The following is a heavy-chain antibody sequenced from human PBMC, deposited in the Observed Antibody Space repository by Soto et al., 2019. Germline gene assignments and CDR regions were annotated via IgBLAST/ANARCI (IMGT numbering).Heavy chain of an antibody. Sequence: QITLMESGPTLVKPTQTLTLTCTFSGFSLSTSGVGVGWIRQSPGKALECLAVIFWDDDKRYSPSLQSRLTITNNTSRNQIVLTLANMDPVDTAAYYCAHSRRHCSGTLCYGCCVSWGQETLLTASS. CDR3: AHSRRHCSGTLCYGCCVS. CDR1: GFSLSTSGVG. D-gene: IGHD2-2*01. CDR2: IFWDDDK. V-gene: IGHV2-5*02. J-gene: IGHJ5*02.